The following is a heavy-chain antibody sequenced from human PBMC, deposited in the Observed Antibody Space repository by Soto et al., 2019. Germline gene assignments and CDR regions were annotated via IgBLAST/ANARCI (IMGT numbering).Heavy chain of an antibody. J-gene: IGHJ4*02. CDR1: GYTLTELS. D-gene: IGHD6-19*01. Sequence: ASVKVSCKVSGYTLTELSMHWVRQAPGKGLEWMGGFDPEDGETIYAQKFQGRVTMTEDTSTDTAYMELSSLRSEDTAVYYCVSYGGSGWPGADDYWGQGTLVTVSS. CDR3: VSYGGSGWPGADDY. V-gene: IGHV1-24*01. CDR2: FDPEDGET.